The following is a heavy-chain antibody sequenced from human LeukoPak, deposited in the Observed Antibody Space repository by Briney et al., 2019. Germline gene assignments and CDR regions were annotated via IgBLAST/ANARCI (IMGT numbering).Heavy chain of an antibody. V-gene: IGHV3-30*04. Sequence: GRSLRLSCAASGFTFSSYAMHWVRQAPGKGLEWVAVISYDGSNKYYAGSVKGRFTISRDNSKNTLYLQMNSLRAEDTAVYYCARARLGELSYSDYWGQGTLVTVSS. CDR1: GFTFSSYA. CDR3: ARARLGELSYSDY. CDR2: ISYDGSNK. D-gene: IGHD3-16*02. J-gene: IGHJ4*02.